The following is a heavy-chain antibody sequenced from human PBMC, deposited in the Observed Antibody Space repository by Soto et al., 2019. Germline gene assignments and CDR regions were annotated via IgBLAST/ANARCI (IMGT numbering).Heavy chain of an antibody. V-gene: IGHV1-69*06. J-gene: IGHJ6*02. CDR2: IIPIFGTA. CDR3: APSGVLRYFDWLPHYGMDV. CDR1: GGTFSSYA. Sequence: QVQLVQSGAEVKKPGSSVKVSCKASGGTFSSYAISWVRQAPGQGLEWMGGIIPIFGTANYAQKFQGRVTITADKSTRAAYMELSSLSSEDTAVYYCAPSGVLRYFDWLPHYGMDVWGQGTTVTVSS. D-gene: IGHD3-9*01.